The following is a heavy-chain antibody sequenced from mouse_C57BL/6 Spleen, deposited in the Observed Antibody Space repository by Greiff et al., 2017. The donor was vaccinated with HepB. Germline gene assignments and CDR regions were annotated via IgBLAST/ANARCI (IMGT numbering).Heavy chain of an antibody. J-gene: IGHJ1*03. CDR1: GYSFTDYN. D-gene: IGHD1-1*01. V-gene: IGHV1-39*01. Sequence: SGPELVKPGASVKISCKASGYSFTDYNMNWVKQSNGKSLEWIGVINPNYGTTSYNQKFKGKATLTVDQSSSTAYMQLNSLTSEDSAVYYCAIADYYGSSYDWYFDVWGTGTTVTVSS. CDR2: INPNYGTT. CDR3: AIADYYGSSYDWYFDV.